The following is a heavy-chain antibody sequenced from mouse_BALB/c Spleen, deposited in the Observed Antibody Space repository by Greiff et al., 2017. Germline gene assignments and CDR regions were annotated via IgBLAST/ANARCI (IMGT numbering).Heavy chain of an antibody. Sequence: QVQLQQSGAELVRPGTSVKVSCKASGYAFTNYLIEWVKQRPGQGLEWIGVINPGSGGTNYNEKFKGKATLTADKSSSTAYMQLSSLTSDDSAVYFCARGYYYGSSGDYFDYWGQGTTLTVSS. J-gene: IGHJ2*01. CDR2: INPGSGGT. D-gene: IGHD1-1*01. V-gene: IGHV1-54*03. CDR1: GYAFTNYL. CDR3: ARGYYYGSSGDYFDY.